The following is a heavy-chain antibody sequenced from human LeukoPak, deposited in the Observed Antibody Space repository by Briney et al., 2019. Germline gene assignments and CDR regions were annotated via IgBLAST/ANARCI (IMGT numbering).Heavy chain of an antibody. CDR3: AKDTGGIAARPGGMDV. Sequence: GGSLRLSCAASGFTFSDYYMSWIRQAPGKGLEWVSYISSSGSTIYYADSVKGRFTISRDNAKNSLYLQMNSLRAEDTALYYCAKDTGGIAARPGGMDVWGQGTTVTVSS. D-gene: IGHD6-6*01. V-gene: IGHV3-11*01. CDR1: GFTFSDYY. CDR2: ISSSGSTI. J-gene: IGHJ6*02.